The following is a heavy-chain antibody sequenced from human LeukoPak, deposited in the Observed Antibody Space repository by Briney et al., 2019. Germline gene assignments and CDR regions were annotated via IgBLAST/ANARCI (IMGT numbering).Heavy chain of an antibody. CDR2: ISWNSDTI. J-gene: IGHJ4*02. D-gene: IGHD1-26*01. V-gene: IGHV3-9*01. CDR3: AKDISGTYLAALDY. Sequence: GRSLRLSCAASGFSFDDYAMHWVRQTPGKGLEWVSGISWNSDTIGYADSVKGRFTISRDNAKNSLYLQMNSLRGEDRALYYCAKDISGTYLAALDYWGQGTLVTVSS. CDR1: GFSFDDYA.